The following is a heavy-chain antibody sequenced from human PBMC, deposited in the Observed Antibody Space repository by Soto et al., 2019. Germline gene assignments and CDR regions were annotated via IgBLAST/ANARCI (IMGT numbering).Heavy chain of an antibody. CDR3: AKDRGFRDIVLMVYALFDY. CDR1: GFTFSSYA. Sequence: GGSRLSCAASGFTFSSYAMSWVRQAPGKGLEWVSAISGSGGSTYYADSVKGRFTISRDNSKNTLYLQMNSLRAEDTAVYYCAKDRGFRDIVLMVYALFDYWGQGTLVTVSS. CDR2: ISGSGGST. V-gene: IGHV3-23*01. J-gene: IGHJ4*02. D-gene: IGHD2-8*01.